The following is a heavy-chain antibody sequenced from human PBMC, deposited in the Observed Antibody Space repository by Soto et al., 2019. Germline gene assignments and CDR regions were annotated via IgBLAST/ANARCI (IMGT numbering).Heavy chain of an antibody. CDR2: IYYSGST. CDR1: GGSISSGGYY. Sequence: PSETLSLTCTVSGGSISSGGYYWSWIRQHPGKGLEWIGYIYYSGSTYYNPSLKSRVTISVDTSKNQFSLKLSSVTAADTAVYYCETVDGYYYYGMDVWGQGTTVTVSS. CDR3: ETVDGYYYYGMDV. J-gene: IGHJ6*02. V-gene: IGHV4-31*03.